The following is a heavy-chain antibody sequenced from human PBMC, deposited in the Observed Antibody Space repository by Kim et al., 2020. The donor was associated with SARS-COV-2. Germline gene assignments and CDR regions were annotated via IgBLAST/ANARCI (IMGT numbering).Heavy chain of an antibody. J-gene: IGHJ4*02. V-gene: IGHV1-18*01. Sequence: ASVKVSCKASGFTFSNYSITWVRQAPGQGFEWMGLISASNVKTLHAQKFQDRVTMTTDTSTSTAYMELRSLRPDDTAVDYCARESPELTSDHWGQGTLVTVSS. CDR1: GFTFSNYS. CDR3: ARESPELTSDH. CDR2: ISASNVKT. D-gene: IGHD3-9*01.